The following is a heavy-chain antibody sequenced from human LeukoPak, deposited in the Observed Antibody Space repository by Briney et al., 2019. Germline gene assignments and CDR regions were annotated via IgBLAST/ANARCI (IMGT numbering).Heavy chain of an antibody. D-gene: IGHD2-21*02. CDR3: ARGPVDCYICYMDV. V-gene: IGHV3-64*01. CDR1: GFTFSSYA. J-gene: IGHJ6*03. Sequence: GGSLRLSCAASGFTFSSYAMHWVRQAPGKGLEYVSAISSNGGSTYYANSVKGRFTISRDNSKNTLYLQMGSLRAEDMAVYYCARGPVDCYICYMDVWGKGTTVTVSS. CDR2: ISSNGGST.